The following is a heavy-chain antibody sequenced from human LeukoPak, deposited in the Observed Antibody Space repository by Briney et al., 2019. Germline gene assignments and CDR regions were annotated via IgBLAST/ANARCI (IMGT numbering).Heavy chain of an antibody. CDR3: ARGRTYGSGSYWAFDY. D-gene: IGHD3-10*01. V-gene: IGHV3-48*02. J-gene: IGHJ4*02. CDR2: ISGSSSTI. CDR1: GFTFSSYG. Sequence: GGSLRPSCAASGFTFSSYGMHWVRQAPGKGLDWVSYISGSSSTIYYADSVKGRFTISRDNAKNSLDLQVNSLRDEDTAVYYCARGRTYGSGSYWAFDYWGQGTLVTVSS.